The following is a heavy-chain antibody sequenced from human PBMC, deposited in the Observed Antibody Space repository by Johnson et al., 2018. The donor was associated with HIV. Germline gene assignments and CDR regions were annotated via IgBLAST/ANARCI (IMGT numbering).Heavy chain of an antibody. D-gene: IGHD3-22*01. CDR1: GFTFSRFA. CDR3: AKVDNYYGGAFDI. Sequence: QLVESGGGLIQPGGSLRLSCAASGFTFSRFAIHWVRQAPGKGLEWVAVISYDGSNKYYTDSVKGRFTISRDNAKNSLYLQMNSLRTEDTAFYYFAKVDNYYGGAFDIWGQGTMVTVSS. CDR2: ISYDGSNK. J-gene: IGHJ3*02. V-gene: IGHV3-30-3*01.